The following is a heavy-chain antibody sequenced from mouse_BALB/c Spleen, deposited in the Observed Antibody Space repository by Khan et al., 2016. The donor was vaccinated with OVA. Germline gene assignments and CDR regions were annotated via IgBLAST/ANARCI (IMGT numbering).Heavy chain of an antibody. Sequence: QIQLVQSGPELKKPGETVKISCKASGYIFTNYGMNWVKQAPGEGLKWMGWIKTNSGDPTYAEEFKGRFVFSLETSASTAFLQINNLKNGETATYFCARRLNALDYWGQGTSVTVSS. V-gene: IGHV9-3*02. CDR1: GYIFTNYG. J-gene: IGHJ4*01. D-gene: IGHD1-2*01. CDR2: IKTNSGDP. CDR3: ARRLNALDY.